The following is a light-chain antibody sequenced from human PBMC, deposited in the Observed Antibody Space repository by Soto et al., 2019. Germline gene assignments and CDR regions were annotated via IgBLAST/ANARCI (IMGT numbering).Light chain of an antibody. J-gene: IGKJ5*01. Sequence: EVVLTQSPATLSLSPGERATLSCRASHSIRTSLAWYQQKPGQAPRLLIFDASNRANGVPARFGGSGSWTDFTPTINSLEPEDFAVYYCQQRNVWPPITFGQGTRLEIK. CDR1: HSIRTS. V-gene: IGKV3-11*01. CDR3: QQRNVWPPIT. CDR2: DAS.